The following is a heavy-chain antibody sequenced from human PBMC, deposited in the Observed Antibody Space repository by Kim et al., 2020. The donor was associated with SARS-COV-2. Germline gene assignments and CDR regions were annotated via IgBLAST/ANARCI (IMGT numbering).Heavy chain of an antibody. J-gene: IGHJ4*02. Sequence: GGSLRLSCAASGFTFSNAWMSWVRQAPGKGLEWVGRIKSKTDGGTTDYAAPVKGRFTISRDDSKNTLYLQMNSLKTEDTAVYYCTTDILTGYGVVWFDYWGQGTLVTVSS. D-gene: IGHD3-9*01. CDR3: TTDILTGYGVVWFDY. CDR1: GFTFSNAW. V-gene: IGHV3-15*01. CDR2: IKSKTDGGTT.